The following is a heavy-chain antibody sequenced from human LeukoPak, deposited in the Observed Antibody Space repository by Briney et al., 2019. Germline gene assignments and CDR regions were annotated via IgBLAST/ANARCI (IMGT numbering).Heavy chain of an antibody. V-gene: IGHV1-18*01. J-gene: IGHJ6*02. D-gene: IGHD6-13*01. CDR1: GYTFTSYG. CDR3: ARDYGTGYSSSWSYYYYGMDV. CDR2: ISAYNGNT. Sequence: ASVKVSCKASGYTFTSYGISWVRQAPGQGLEWMGWISAYNGNTNYAQKLQGRVTITTDTSTSTAYMELRSLRSDDTAVYYCARDYGTGYSSSWSYYYYGMDVWGQGTTVTVSS.